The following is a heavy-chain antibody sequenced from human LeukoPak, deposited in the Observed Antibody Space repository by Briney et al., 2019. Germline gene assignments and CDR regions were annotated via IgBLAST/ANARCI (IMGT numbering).Heavy chain of an antibody. CDR2: FYIGGSR. D-gene: IGHD3-10*01. CDR3: AREEEWYASGTYYKGFDS. J-gene: IGHJ4*02. V-gene: IGHV3-66*01. CDR1: GFTVSSNY. Sequence: GGSLRLSCAASGFTVSSNYMSWVRQAPGKGLEWVSVFYIGGSRYYADSVKGRFTISRDNSKNTLYLQMNSLRADDTAVYYCAREEEWYASGTYYKGFDSWGQGTLVTVSS.